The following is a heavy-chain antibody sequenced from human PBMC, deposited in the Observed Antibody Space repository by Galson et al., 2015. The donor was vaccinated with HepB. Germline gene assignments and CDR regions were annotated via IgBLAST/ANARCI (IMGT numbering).Heavy chain of an antibody. V-gene: IGHV3-30-3*01. CDR3: ARAGNNYYDSSGYDYYFHY. Sequence: SLRLSCAVFGFTFSSYTMHWVRQAPGKGLEWVAVISYDGTNKYYADSVAGRFTISRDNSKNTLFLQMDSLRAEDTAVYYCARAGNNYYDSSGYDYYFHYWGQGTLVTVSS. CDR1: GFTFSSYT. CDR2: ISYDGTNK. D-gene: IGHD3-22*01. J-gene: IGHJ4*02.